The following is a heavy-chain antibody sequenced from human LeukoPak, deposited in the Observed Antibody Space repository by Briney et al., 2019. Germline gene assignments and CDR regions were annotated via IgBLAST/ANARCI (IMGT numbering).Heavy chain of an antibody. CDR1: GFTLSSYW. Sequence: GGSLRLSCAASGFTLSSYWMSWVRQAPGKGLEWVANIKQDGSEKYYVDSVKGRFTISRDNGKNSLYLQMNSLRAEDTAVYYCARRAVGNSYYYSMDVWGKGTTVTVSS. CDR3: ARRAVGNSYYYSMDV. J-gene: IGHJ6*03. CDR2: IKQDGSEK. V-gene: IGHV3-7*01. D-gene: IGHD6-19*01.